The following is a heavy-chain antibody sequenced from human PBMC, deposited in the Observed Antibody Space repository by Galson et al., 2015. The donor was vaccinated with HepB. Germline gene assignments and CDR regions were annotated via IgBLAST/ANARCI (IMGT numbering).Heavy chain of an antibody. CDR2: IYSNGST. V-gene: IGHV4-4*07. Sequence: ETLSLTCTVSGGSISGYYWSWIRQPAGKGLEWIGRIYSNGSTNYNPSLKSRATMSVDTSKNQYSLKLSSVTAADTAVYYCARLWDLLDYVDRDGFHIWGQGTMVTVSS. D-gene: IGHD3-16*01. CDR1: GGSISGYY. CDR3: ARLWDLLDYVDRDGFHI. J-gene: IGHJ3*02.